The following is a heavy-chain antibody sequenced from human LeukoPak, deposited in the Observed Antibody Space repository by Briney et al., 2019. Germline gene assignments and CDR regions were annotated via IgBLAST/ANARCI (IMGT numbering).Heavy chain of an antibody. D-gene: IGHD3-3*01. J-gene: IGHJ4*02. V-gene: IGHV3-11*01. CDR1: GFTFSDYY. Sequence: PGGSLRLSCAASGFTFSDYYMSWIRQAPGKGLEWVSYIGSSGSTIYYADSVKGRFTISRDNAKNSLYLQMNSLRAEDTAVYYCARESMTGYDFWSGYYPRDFDYWGQGTLVTVSS. CDR2: IGSSGSTI. CDR3: ARESMTGYDFWSGYYPRDFDY.